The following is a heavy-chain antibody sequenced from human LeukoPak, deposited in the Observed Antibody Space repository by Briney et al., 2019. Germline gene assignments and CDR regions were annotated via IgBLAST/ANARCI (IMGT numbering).Heavy chain of an antibody. CDR3: ARGTRPLGFFVGGRPPSEYYFYN. V-gene: IGHV4-34*04. CDR2: IIHSGSH. J-gene: IGHJ4*02. CDR1: GRSFSAQY. D-gene: IGHD2-15*01. Sequence: SETVSLMCAVYGRSFSAQYWNWVRQVPGKGLEWIGGIIHSGSHNTNPSLKDRAPLSLETSMKQFSLKLTSVTAADTAVYFFARGTRPLGFFVGGRPPSEYYFYNWGERPQVTLSS.